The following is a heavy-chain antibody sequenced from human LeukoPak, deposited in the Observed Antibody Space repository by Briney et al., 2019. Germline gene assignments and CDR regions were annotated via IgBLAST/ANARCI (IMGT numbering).Heavy chain of an antibody. J-gene: IGHJ4*02. Sequence: PSETLSLTYTVSGGSISNYWWSWIRQAAGKGLEWIGRIYPSGTTYYNPSLRSRVTLSVDTSKNQFSLKLSSLTPADTAVYYCAREAGGYEDYWGQGTLVTVSS. D-gene: IGHD5-12*01. CDR2: IYPSGTT. CDR1: GGSISNYW. V-gene: IGHV4-4*07. CDR3: AREAGGYEDY.